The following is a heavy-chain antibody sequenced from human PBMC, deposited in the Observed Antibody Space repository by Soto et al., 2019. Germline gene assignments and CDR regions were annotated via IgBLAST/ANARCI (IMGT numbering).Heavy chain of an antibody. D-gene: IGHD1-1*01. V-gene: IGHV3-11*06. CDR1: GFTFSDYY. CDR2: ISSSSSYT. Sequence: PGGSLRLSCGASGFTFSDYYMSWFRQAPGKGLEWVSYISSSSSYTNYADSVKGRFTISRDNAKNSPYLQLNSLRAEDTAVYYCARNGNALDVWGQGTMVTVSS. CDR3: ARNGNALDV. J-gene: IGHJ3*01.